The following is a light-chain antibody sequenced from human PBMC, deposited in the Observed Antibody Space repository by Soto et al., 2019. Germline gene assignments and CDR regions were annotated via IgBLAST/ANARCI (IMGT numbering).Light chain of an antibody. J-gene: IGKJ1*01. CDR2: VAS. CDR3: LQDYTFPWT. CDR1: QAIRND. Sequence: AIPMTQSPSSLSASVGDRVTITCRASQAIRNDLGWYQQKPGKAPKFLIYVASGLQSGVPARFSVSGSGTDFTLTISSLQPEDFATYYCLQDYTFPWTFGQGTRVEIK. V-gene: IGKV1-6*01.